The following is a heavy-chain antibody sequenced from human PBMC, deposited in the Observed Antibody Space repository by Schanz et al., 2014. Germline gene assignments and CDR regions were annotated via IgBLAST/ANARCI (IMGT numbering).Heavy chain of an antibody. CDR1: GFIFSAYT. CDR2: ISGSSENT. J-gene: IGHJ4*02. V-gene: IGHV3-21*04. Sequence: EVQLVESGGGLVKPGESLRLSCAASGFIFSAYTMNWVRQAPGKGLEWVATISGSSENTYYADSVKGRVTISRDNARNSLYLQMNNLRVEDTAVYYCAKHVRSLTGNDYWGQGTLVTVSS. CDR3: AKHVRSLTGNDY. D-gene: IGHD3-9*01.